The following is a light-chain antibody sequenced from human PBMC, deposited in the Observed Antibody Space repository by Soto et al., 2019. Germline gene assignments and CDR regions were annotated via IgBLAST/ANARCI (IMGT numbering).Light chain of an antibody. Sequence: QSVLTQPPSASGSPGQSVTISCTGTSSDVGGYNYVSWYQQHPGKAPKVIIYDVSKRPSGVPDRFSGSKSGNTASLTVSGLQAEDEADYYCTSYAGSNNFVFGTGTKVTVL. CDR1: SSDVGGYNY. CDR2: DVS. J-gene: IGLJ1*01. CDR3: TSYAGSNNFV. V-gene: IGLV2-8*01.